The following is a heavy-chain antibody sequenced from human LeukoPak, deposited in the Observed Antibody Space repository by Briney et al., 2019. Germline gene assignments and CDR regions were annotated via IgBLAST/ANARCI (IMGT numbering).Heavy chain of an antibody. Sequence: PSETLSLTCAVYGGSFSGYYWSWLRQPPGKGLEWIGEINHSGSTNYNPSLKSRVTISVDTSKNQFSLKLSSVTAADTAVYYCARHHVVVTLYGMDVWGQGTTVTVSS. CDR1: GGSFSGYY. CDR2: INHSGST. J-gene: IGHJ6*02. D-gene: IGHD2-21*02. CDR3: ARHHVVVTLYGMDV. V-gene: IGHV4-34*01.